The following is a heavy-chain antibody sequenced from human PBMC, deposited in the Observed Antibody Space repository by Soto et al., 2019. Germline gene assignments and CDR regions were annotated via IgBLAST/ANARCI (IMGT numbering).Heavy chain of an antibody. J-gene: IGHJ4*02. CDR3: ATKCTSYFDH. D-gene: IGHD1-1*01. CDR1: GFPFSTFA. Sequence: PGGSLRLSCVASGFPFSTFAMTWVRQTPGKGLEWVATVGDDGFRTNVADSVKGRFIISRDNSKDTLSLEMSSLRVEDTGIYYCATKCTSYFDHWGQGVRVTVFS. V-gene: IGHV3-23*01. CDR2: VGDDGFRT.